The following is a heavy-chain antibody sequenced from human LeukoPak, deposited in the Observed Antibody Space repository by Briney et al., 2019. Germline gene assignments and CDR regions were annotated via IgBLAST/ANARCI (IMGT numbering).Heavy chain of an antibody. Sequence: PGGSLRLSCAATGFTFSGFEMNWVRQAPGKGLDWVSAISGSGGSTYYADSVRGRFTISRDNSKNTLYLQMNSLRAEDTAVNYCAKDYYYDSSGYSFDYWGQGTLVTVSS. V-gene: IGHV3-23*01. D-gene: IGHD3-22*01. CDR2: ISGSGGST. CDR3: AKDYYYDSSGYSFDY. CDR1: GFTFSGFE. J-gene: IGHJ4*02.